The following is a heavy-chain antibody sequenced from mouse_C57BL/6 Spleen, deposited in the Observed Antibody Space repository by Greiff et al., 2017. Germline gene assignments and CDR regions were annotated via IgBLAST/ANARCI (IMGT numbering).Heavy chain of an antibody. CDR1: GYTFTSYW. CDR3: ATLLD. V-gene: IGHV1-55*01. D-gene: IGHD1-1*01. CDR2: IYPGSGST. Sequence: QVQLQQPGAELVKPGASVKMSCKASGYTFTSYWITWVKQRPGQGLEWIGDIYPGSGSTNYNEKFKGKATFTADTSSNTAYMQLSSLTTEDSAIYYCATLLDWGQGTTLTVSS. J-gene: IGHJ2*01.